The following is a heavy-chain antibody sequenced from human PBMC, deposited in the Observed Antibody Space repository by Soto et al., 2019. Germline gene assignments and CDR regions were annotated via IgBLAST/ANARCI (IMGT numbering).Heavy chain of an antibody. V-gene: IGHV1-18*01. Sequence: GASVKVSCKASGYTFTSYDISWVRQAPGQGLEWMGWISAYKGNTNYAQKLQGRVTMTSDTSTSTAYMELRSLRSDDTAVYYCARDLGSYIVVVPAAMLPPVPNKQHHDAFDIWGQGTMVTVSS. CDR2: ISAYKGNT. CDR1: GYTFTSYD. D-gene: IGHD2-2*01. CDR3: ARDLGSYIVVVPAAMLPPVPNKQHHDAFDI. J-gene: IGHJ3*02.